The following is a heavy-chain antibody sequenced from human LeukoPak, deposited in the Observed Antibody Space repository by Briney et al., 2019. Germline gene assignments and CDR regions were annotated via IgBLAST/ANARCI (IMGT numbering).Heavy chain of an antibody. V-gene: IGHV1-2*04. Sequence: GASVKVSCKASGYTFTGYYMHWVRQAPGQGLEWMGWINPNSGGTNYAQKFQGWVTMTRDTSISTAYMELSRLKSDDTAVYYCARGSRVDTAMVDYWGQGTLVTVSS. CDR1: GYTFTGYY. J-gene: IGHJ4*02. CDR2: INPNSGGT. CDR3: ARGSRVDTAMVDY. D-gene: IGHD5-18*01.